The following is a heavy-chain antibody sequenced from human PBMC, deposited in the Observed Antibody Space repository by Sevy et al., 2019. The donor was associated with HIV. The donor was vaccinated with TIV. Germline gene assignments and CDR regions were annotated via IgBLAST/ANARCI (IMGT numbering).Heavy chain of an antibody. CDR3: ATHGNSDYGSLLDY. D-gene: IGHD4-17*01. CDR2: INPNSGAT. V-gene: IGHV1-2*02. J-gene: IGHJ4*02. CDR1: GYMFTDYY. Sequence: ASVKVSCKTSGYMFTDYYIHWVRQAPGQGFEWMGWINPNSGATAYAQIFQDRVTVTRDTSITTSYMELTRLRSDDTAVYDCATHGNSDYGSLLDYWGQGTLVTVSS.